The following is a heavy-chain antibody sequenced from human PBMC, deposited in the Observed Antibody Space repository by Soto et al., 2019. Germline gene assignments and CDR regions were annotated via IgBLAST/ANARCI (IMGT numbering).Heavy chain of an antibody. CDR2: MNPNSNNT. D-gene: IGHD2-21*01. J-gene: IGHJ5*01. CDR1: GYTFASYD. CDR3: ARSDGYHFNWLDS. Sequence: QVQLVQSGAEVKTPGASVKVSCKASGYTFASYDINWVRQAPGQGLEWMGWMNPNSNNTGYAQKFQGRLTMTRDIAWSIGDVELSSLRNDDAAVYSCARSDGYHFNWLDSWGQGTLVTVSA. V-gene: IGHV1-8*01.